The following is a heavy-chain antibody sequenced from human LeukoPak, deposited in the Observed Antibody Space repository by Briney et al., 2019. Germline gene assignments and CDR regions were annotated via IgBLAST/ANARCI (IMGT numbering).Heavy chain of an antibody. Sequence: GGSLRLSCAASGFTFSGSAMHWVRQASGKGLEWVGRIRSKANSYATAYAASVKGRFTISRDDSKNTAYLQMNSLKTEDTAVYYCTRPLPVYGSGSYSTYYYYGMDVWGQGTTVTVSS. D-gene: IGHD3-10*01. CDR3: TRPLPVYGSGSYSTYYYYGMDV. J-gene: IGHJ6*02. CDR1: GFTFSGSA. V-gene: IGHV3-73*01. CDR2: IRSKANSYAT.